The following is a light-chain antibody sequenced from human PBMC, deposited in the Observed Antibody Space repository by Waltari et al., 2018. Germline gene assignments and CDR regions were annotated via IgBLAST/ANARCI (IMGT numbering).Light chain of an antibody. CDR2: EDN. CDR3: QSYDSSTLV. V-gene: IGLV6-57*02. Sequence: NFMLTQPHSVSESPGKTVTISCTGSSGSIASNYVPWYPQRPGSAPTTVIYEDNQRPSGVPDRFSGSIDSSSNSASLTISGLKTEDEADYYCQSYDSSTLVFGGGTKLTVL. J-gene: IGLJ2*01. CDR1: SGSIASNY.